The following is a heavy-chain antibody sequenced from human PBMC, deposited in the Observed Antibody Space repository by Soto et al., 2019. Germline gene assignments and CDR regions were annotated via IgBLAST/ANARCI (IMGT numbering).Heavy chain of an antibody. D-gene: IGHD6-13*01. J-gene: IGHJ5*02. CDR1: GYTFTSYY. CDR2: INPSGGST. CDR3: ARAGSWYNWFDP. Sequence: ASVKVSCKVSGYTFTSYYMHWVRQAPGQGLEWMGIINPSGGSTSYAQKFQGRVTMTRDTSTSTVYMELSSLRSEDTAVYYCARAGSWYNWFDPWGQGTLVTVSS. V-gene: IGHV1-46*01.